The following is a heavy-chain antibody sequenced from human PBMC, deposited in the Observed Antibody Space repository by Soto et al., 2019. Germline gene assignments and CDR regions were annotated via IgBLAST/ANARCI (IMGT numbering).Heavy chain of an antibody. CDR3: ARESAVGAIDY. CDR1: GFTFSSYW. V-gene: IGHV3-7*01. J-gene: IGHJ4*02. CDR2: INQDGSEK. D-gene: IGHD1-26*01. Sequence: PGGSLRLSCAASGFTFSSYWMSWVRQAPGKGLEWVANINQDGSEKYYVDSVKGRFTISRDNAKNSLYLQMNSLRAEDTAVYYCARESAVGAIDYWGQGTLVTVS.